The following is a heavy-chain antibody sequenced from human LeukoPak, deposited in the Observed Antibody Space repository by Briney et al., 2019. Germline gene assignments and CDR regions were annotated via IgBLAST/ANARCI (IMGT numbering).Heavy chain of an antibody. Sequence: SVKVSCKASGGTFSSYAISWVRQAPGQGLEWMGGIIPIFGTANYAQKFQGRVTITADESTSTAYMELRSLRSDDTAVYYCARCGKYCSGGSCYWLYYMDVWGKGTTVTVSS. CDR3: ARCGKYCSGGSCYWLYYMDV. V-gene: IGHV1-69*01. D-gene: IGHD2-15*01. J-gene: IGHJ6*03. CDR1: GGTFSSYA. CDR2: IIPIFGTA.